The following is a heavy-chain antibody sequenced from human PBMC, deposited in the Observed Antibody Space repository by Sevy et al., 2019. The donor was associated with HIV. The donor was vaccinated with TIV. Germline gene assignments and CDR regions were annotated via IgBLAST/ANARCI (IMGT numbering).Heavy chain of an antibody. D-gene: IGHD5-18*01. CDR3: ARGKSGYGYALNY. CDR1: GFTVNSNY. Sequence: GGSLRLSCAASGFTVNSNYMTWVRQAPGKGLEGVSVIHSDDTTYHADSVKDRFTISRDNFKNTLYLHMRSLRAEDTAVYYCARGKSGYGYALNYWGQATLVTVSS. V-gene: IGHV3-66*01. J-gene: IGHJ4*02. CDR2: IHSDDTT.